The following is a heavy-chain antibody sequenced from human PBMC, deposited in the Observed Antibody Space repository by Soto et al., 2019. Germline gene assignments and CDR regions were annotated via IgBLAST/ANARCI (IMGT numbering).Heavy chain of an antibody. CDR3: ARGAGGRYYNDY. CDR2: INFDGTRT. CDR1: GVTFSSFW. D-gene: IGHD1-26*01. J-gene: IGHJ4*02. V-gene: IGHV3-74*01. Sequence: EVQLVESGGGLVQPGGALRLSCAASGVTFSSFWMHWVLQGPVKGLVWLSRINFDGTRTTYADSVKGRFTISRDNAKDTVYLQMNSLRAEDTAVYYCARGAGGRYYNDYWGQGTLVTVSS.